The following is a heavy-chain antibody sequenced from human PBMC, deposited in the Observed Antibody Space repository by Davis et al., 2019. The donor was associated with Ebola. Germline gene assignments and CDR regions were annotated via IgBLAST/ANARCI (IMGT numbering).Heavy chain of an antibody. CDR2: ISCHTVKT. V-gene: IGHV3-9*01. CDR3: AKGRTIPLALDF. CDR1: GFTFGDYA. J-gene: IGHJ4*02. D-gene: IGHD2-2*02. Sequence: GGSLRLSCEASGFTFGDYAMHWVRQPPGQGLEWVASISCHTVKTGYSDSVKGRFTISRDKAKNSLYLQMNSLRAEDTALDYCAKGRTIPLALDFWGQGTLVTVSS.